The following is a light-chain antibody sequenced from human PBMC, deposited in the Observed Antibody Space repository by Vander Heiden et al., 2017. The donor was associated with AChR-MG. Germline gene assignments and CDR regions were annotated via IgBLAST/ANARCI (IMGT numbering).Light chain of an antibody. V-gene: IGLV3-25*03. J-gene: IGLJ2*01. CDR1: ALPKQY. Sequence: SDALTQPPSVSVSPGQTARITCSGDALPKQYAYWYQQKPGQAPGLVIYKDSERPSGIPERFSGSSSGTTVTLTISGVQAEDEADYYCQSADSSGVVVFGGGTKLTVL. CDR3: QSADSSGVVV. CDR2: KDS.